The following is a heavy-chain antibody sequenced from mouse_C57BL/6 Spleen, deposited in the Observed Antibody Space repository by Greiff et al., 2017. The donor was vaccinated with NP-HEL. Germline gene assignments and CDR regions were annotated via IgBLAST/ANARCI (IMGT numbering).Heavy chain of an antibody. Sequence: QVQLKQPGAELVKPGASVKLSCKASGYTFTSYWMHWVKQRPGRGLEWIGRIDPNSGGTKYNEKFKSKATLTVDKPSSTAYMQLSSLTSEDSAVYYCARDGYYGSSYDLSFAYWGQGTLVTVSA. V-gene: IGHV1-72*01. D-gene: IGHD1-1*01. CDR2: IDPNSGGT. CDR3: ARDGYYGSSYDLSFAY. J-gene: IGHJ3*01. CDR1: GYTFTSYW.